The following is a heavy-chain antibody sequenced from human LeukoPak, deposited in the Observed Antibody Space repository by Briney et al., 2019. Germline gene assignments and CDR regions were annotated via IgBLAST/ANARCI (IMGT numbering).Heavy chain of an antibody. Sequence: PGESLKISCKGSGYRFTSYWIGWVRQMPGKGLEWMGIIYPGDSDTRYSPSFQGQVTISADKSISTAYLQWSSLKASDTAMYYCVRRPYDFWSAWFDPWGQGTLVTVSS. CDR3: VRRPYDFWSAWFDP. CDR1: GYRFTSYW. CDR2: IYPGDSDT. D-gene: IGHD3-3*01. V-gene: IGHV5-51*01. J-gene: IGHJ5*02.